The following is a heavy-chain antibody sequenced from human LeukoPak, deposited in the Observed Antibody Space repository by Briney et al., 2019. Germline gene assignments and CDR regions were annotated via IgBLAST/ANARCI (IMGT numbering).Heavy chain of an antibody. D-gene: IGHD6-25*01. CDR2: ISTSGST. CDR1: GGSISGYY. J-gene: IGHJ4*02. Sequence: PSETLSLTCTVSGGSISGYYWSWIRQPAGQGLEWIGRISTSGSTHCSPSLKSRVTMSVDTSRNQFSLNLSSVAAADTAVYFCAREGQQRPLEYWGQGTLVTVSS. V-gene: IGHV4-4*07. CDR3: AREGQQRPLEY.